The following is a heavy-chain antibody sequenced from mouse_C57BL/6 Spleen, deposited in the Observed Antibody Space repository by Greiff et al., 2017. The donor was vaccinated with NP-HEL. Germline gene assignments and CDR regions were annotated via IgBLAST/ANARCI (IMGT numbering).Heavy chain of an antibody. CDR3: TRDGYGNAMDY. D-gene: IGHD2-3*01. CDR1: GFTFSSYA. CDR2: ICSGGDYI. V-gene: IGHV5-9-1*02. Sequence: EVMLVESGEGLVKPGGSLKLSCAASGFTFSSYAMSWVRQTPEQRLEWVAYICSGGDYIYYADTVKGRFTISRDNARNTLYLQMSSLKSEDTAMYYCTRDGYGNAMDYWGQGTSVTVSS. J-gene: IGHJ4*01.